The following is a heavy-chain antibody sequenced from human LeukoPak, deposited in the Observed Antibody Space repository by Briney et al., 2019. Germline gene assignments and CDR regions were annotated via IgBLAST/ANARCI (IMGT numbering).Heavy chain of an antibody. CDR2: IIPIFGTA. D-gene: IGHD5-24*01. J-gene: IGHJ3*02. V-gene: IGHV1-69*05. CDR1: GGTFSNYA. CDR3: ARSDRDGYNTDI. Sequence: SVKVSCKASGGTFSNYAISWVRQAPGQGLEWMGGIIPIFGTANYAQKFQGRVTITTDESTSTAYMELSSLRSEDTAVYYCARSDRDGYNTDIWGQGTMVTVSS.